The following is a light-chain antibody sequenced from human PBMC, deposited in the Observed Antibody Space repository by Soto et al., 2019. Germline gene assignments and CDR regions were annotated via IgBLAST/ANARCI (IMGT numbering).Light chain of an antibody. J-gene: IGKJ1*01. CDR1: QDIRNY. V-gene: IGKV1-27*01. Sequence: DIQMTQSPSSLSASVGDTVTITCRASQDIRNYLAWYQQKPGKVPKLLIYAASTLQSGVPSRFSGSGSGTDFTLNISRLEPEDFAVYYCQQYGSSPRWTFGQGTKVDIK. CDR2: AAS. CDR3: QQYGSSPRWT.